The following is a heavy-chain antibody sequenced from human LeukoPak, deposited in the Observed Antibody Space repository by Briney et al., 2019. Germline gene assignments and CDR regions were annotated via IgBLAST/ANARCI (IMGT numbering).Heavy chain of an antibody. Sequence: SETLSLTCAVYGGSFSGYYWSWIRQPPGKGLEWIREINHSGSTNYNPSLKSRVTISVDTSKNQFSLKLSSVTAADTAVYYCASEVVAATLDYWGQGTLVTVSS. CDR1: GGSFSGYY. CDR3: ASEVVAATLDY. V-gene: IGHV4-34*01. J-gene: IGHJ4*02. D-gene: IGHD2-15*01. CDR2: INHSGST.